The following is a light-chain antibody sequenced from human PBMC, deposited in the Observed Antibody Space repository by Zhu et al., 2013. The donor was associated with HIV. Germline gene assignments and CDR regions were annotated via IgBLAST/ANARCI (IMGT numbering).Light chain of an antibody. Sequence: QSALTQPASVSGSPGQSITISCTGTSSDIGGYYYVSWYQQYPGKVPKLMIYEVSKRPSGVPDRFSGSKSGNTASLTVSGLQAEDEADYYCSSYAGSNKLVFGGGTKLSVL. V-gene: IGLV2-8*01. CDR2: EVS. J-gene: IGLJ2*01. CDR3: SSYAGSNKLV. CDR1: SSDIGGYYY.